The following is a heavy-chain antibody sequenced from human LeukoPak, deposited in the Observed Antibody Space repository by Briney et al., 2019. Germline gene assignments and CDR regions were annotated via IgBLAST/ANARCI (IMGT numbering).Heavy chain of an antibody. Sequence: ASVKVSCKASGYTFTSYGISWVRQAPGQGLEWMGWINPNSGGTNYAQKFQGWVTMTRDTSISTAYMELSRLRSDDTAVYYCARDGFDYYDSSGSYYYYGMDVWGQGTTVTVSS. CDR2: INPNSGGT. V-gene: IGHV1-2*04. D-gene: IGHD3-22*01. CDR1: GYTFTSYG. CDR3: ARDGFDYYDSSGSYYYYGMDV. J-gene: IGHJ6*02.